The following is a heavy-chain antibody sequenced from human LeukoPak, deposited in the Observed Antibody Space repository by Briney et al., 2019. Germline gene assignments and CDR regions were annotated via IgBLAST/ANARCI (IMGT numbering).Heavy chain of an antibody. CDR3: VSFYETY. Sequence: GGSLRLSCAASGFTFSTYAMSWVRQAPGKGPEWVSGINNNGDKTYYTVSVKGRFTISRDNAKNTVYLQMNSLRAEDTAVYYCVSFYETYWGRGTLVTVSS. CDR2: INNNGDKT. CDR1: GFTFSTYA. V-gene: IGHV3-23*01. J-gene: IGHJ4*02. D-gene: IGHD2/OR15-2a*01.